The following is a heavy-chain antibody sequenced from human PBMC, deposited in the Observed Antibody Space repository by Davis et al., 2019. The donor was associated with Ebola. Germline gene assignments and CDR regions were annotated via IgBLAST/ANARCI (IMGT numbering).Heavy chain of an antibody. D-gene: IGHD3-10*01. CDR1: GGSVSSQNYY. V-gene: IGHV4-39*02. CDR3: ARRPTYYYGSGSYYTRYYFDY. J-gene: IGHJ4*02. Sequence: SETLSLTCSVSGGSVSSQNYYWGWIRQPPGRGLEWIGSIYYSGSTYYNPSLISRVTISVDTSKNHFSLRLNSVAAADTAVYYCARRPTYYYGSGSYYTRYYFDYWGQGTLVTVSS. CDR2: IYYSGST.